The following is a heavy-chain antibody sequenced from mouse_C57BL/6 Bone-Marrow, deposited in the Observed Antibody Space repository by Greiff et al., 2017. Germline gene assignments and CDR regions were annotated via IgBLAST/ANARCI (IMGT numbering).Heavy chain of an antibody. D-gene: IGHD1-1*01. CDR2: ISSGGSYT. J-gene: IGHJ1*03. CDR3: ARWGNYYGGRGWYFDV. Sequence: VQLVESGGDLVKPGGSLKLSCAASGFTFSSYGMSWVRQTPDKRLEWVATISSGGSYTYYPDSVKGRFTISRDNAKNTLYLQMSSLESEDTAMYYCARWGNYYGGRGWYFDVWGTGTTVTVSS. CDR1: GFTFSSYG. V-gene: IGHV5-6*01.